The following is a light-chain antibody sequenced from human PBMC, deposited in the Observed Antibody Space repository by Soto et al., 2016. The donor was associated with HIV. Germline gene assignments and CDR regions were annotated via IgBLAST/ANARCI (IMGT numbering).Light chain of an antibody. V-gene: IGKV1-27*01. Sequence: DMQMTQSPSSLSASVGDRVTITCRASQDINIYLAWYQQKPGKVPKLLIYAASTLQSGVPSRFSGSGSATDFTLTISSLQPEDVATYYCTKYDSAPRKTFGQGTKVEIK. J-gene: IGKJ1*01. CDR3: TKYDSAPRKT. CDR1: QDINIY. CDR2: AAS.